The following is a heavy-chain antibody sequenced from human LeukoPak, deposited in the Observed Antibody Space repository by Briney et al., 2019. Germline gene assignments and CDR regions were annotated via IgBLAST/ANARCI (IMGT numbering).Heavy chain of an antibody. D-gene: IGHD6-13*01. CDR2: INPSGGST. J-gene: IGHJ4*02. Sequence: ASVKVSCKASGYTFTGYYMHWVRQAPGQGLEWMGIINPSGGSTSYAQKFQGRVTMTRDMSTSTVYMELSSLRSEDTAVYYCAREGAAAGRSFDYWGQGTLVTVSS. V-gene: IGHV1-46*01. CDR1: GYTFTGYY. CDR3: AREGAAAGRSFDY.